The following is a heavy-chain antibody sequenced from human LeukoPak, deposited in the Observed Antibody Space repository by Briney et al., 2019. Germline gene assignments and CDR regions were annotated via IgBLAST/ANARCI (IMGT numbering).Heavy chain of an antibody. CDR1: GYTFTSYG. D-gene: IGHD3-22*01. Sequence: ASVKVSCKASGYTFTSYGISWVRQAPGQGLEWMGWISAYNGNTNYAQKVQGRVTITTDTSTSTAYMELRSLRSDDTAVYYCARARYYYDSNGYFNFDYRGQGTLVTVSS. CDR2: ISAYNGNT. J-gene: IGHJ4*02. CDR3: ARARYYYDSNGYFNFDY. V-gene: IGHV1-18*01.